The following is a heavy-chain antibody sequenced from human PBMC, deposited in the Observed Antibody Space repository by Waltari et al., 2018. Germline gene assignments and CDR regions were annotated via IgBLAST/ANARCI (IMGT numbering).Heavy chain of an antibody. V-gene: IGHV4-59*01. D-gene: IGHD6-13*01. CDR3: ARMSGAAAGKFDY. J-gene: IGHJ4*02. Sequence: QVQLQESGPVLVTPSETLSLPCIVSGTSITNYYWSWIRQPPGKGLEWIGLISDIGNTKYNPSRKSRVTISGDTSKNQFSLKMSAVTAADTAVFYCARMSGAAAGKFDYWGQGTLVTVSS. CDR1: GTSITNYY. CDR2: ISDIGNT.